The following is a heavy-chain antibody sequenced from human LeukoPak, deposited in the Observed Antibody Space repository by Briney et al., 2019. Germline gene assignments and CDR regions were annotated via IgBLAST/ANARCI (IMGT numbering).Heavy chain of an antibody. CDR1: GFTFSSYG. D-gene: IGHD6-13*01. CDR2: ISYDGSNK. Sequence: PGRSLRLSCAASGFTFSSYGMHWVRQAPGKGLEWVAVISYDGSNKYYADSVKGRFTISRDNSKNTLYLQMNSLRAEDTAVYYCALESGIAAAGNWGQGTLVTVSS. V-gene: IGHV3-30*03. CDR3: ALESGIAAAGN. J-gene: IGHJ4*02.